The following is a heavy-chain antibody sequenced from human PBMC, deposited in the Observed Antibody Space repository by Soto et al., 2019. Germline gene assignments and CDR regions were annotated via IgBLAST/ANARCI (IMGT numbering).Heavy chain of an antibody. D-gene: IGHD5-18*01. J-gene: IGHJ4*02. CDR2: ISDSGDT. CDR1: GFAFDNHA. Sequence: PGGSLRLSCAASGFAFDNHAMSWVRQTPGQGLEWVSGISDSGDTYYADSVTGRFTISRDNSKNTLDLQMNSLRAEDTAVYYCAKDGYTYGQPDYWGQGTLVTVSS. V-gene: IGHV3-23*01. CDR3: AKDGYTYGQPDY.